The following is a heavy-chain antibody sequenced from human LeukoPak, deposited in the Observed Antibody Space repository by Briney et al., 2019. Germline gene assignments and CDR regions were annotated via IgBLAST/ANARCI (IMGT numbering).Heavy chain of an antibody. D-gene: IGHD3-9*01. CDR2: IYYSGST. V-gene: IGHV4-30-4*01. CDR3: ARDKGYDILTGYYFDP. J-gene: IGHJ5*02. CDR1: GGSISSGDYY. Sequence: SETPSLTCTVSGGSISSGDYYWSWIRQPPGKGLEWIGYIYYSGSTYFNPSLKSRVTISVDTSKNQFSLKLSSVTAADTAVYYCARDKGYDILTGYYFDPWGQGTLVTVSS.